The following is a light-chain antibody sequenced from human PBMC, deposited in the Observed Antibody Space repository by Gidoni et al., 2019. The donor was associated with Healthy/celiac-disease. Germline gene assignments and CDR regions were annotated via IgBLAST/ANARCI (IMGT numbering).Light chain of an antibody. J-gene: IGKJ1*01. CDR1: KGVTSY. V-gene: IGKV3-11*01. CDR2: DAS. Sequence: ETVLTQPPATLPLSQGERATLSCRAIKGVTSYLAWYQQKPGQAPRLLIYDASNRATGIPARFSGSGSGTDFTLTISSLEPEDFAVYYCQQRSNWPGTFGPGTKVEIK. CDR3: QQRSNWPGT.